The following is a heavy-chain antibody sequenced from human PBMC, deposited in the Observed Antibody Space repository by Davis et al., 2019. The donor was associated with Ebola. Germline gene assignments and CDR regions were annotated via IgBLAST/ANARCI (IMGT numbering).Heavy chain of an antibody. CDR1: GFTFDDYA. D-gene: IGHD5-18*01. CDR2: ISWNSGNI. V-gene: IGHV3-9*01. CDR3: AKESRQRWLRYHYGMDV. Sequence: SLKISYAASGFTFDDYAMHLVRQAPGKGLEWVSGISWNSGNIGYADSVKGRFTISRDNAKNSLHLQMNSLRAEDTALYYCAKESRQRWLRYHYGMDVWGKGTTVTVSS. J-gene: IGHJ6*04.